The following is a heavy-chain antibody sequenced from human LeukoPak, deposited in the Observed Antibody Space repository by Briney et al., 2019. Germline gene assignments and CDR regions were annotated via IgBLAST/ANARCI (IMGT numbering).Heavy chain of an antibody. V-gene: IGHV1-69*05. CDR2: IIPIFGTA. CDR3: AGGRIQLFNWFDP. Sequence: SVKVSCKASGGTFSSYAISWVRQAPGQGLEWMGGIIPIFGTANYAQKFQGRVTITTDESTSTAYMELSSLRSEDTAVYYCAGGRIQLFNWFDPWGQGTLVTVSS. CDR1: GGTFSSYA. D-gene: IGHD5-18*01. J-gene: IGHJ5*02.